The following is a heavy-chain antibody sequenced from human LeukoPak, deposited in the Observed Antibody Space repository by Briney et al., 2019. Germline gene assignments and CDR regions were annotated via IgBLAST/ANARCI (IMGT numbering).Heavy chain of an antibody. CDR1: GFTFSSYA. CDR2: IYSGGST. CDR3: ARAVLSGDY. Sequence: PGGSLRLSCAASGFTFSSYAMSWVRQAPGKGLEWVSVIYSGGSTYYADSVKGRFTISRDNSKNTLYLQMNSLRAEDTAVYYCARAVLSGDYWGQGTLVTVSS. V-gene: IGHV3-66*01. J-gene: IGHJ4*02.